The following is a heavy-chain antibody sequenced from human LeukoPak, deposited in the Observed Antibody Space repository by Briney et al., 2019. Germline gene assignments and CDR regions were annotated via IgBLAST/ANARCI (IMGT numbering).Heavy chain of an antibody. Sequence: GGSLRLSCAASGFNFDGYAMHWVRQAPGKGLEWVSSIGWNTGTIGYADSVKGRFTISRDNAKSSLYLQMNNLRVEDTALYYCVKDGAWGYYYFDYWGQGTLVTVSS. D-gene: IGHD5-18*01. CDR1: GFNFDGYA. CDR3: VKDGAWGYYYFDY. J-gene: IGHJ4*02. CDR2: IGWNTGTI. V-gene: IGHV3-9*01.